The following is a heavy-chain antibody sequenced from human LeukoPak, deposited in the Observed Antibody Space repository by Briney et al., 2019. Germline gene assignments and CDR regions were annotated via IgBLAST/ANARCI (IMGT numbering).Heavy chain of an antibody. J-gene: IGHJ6*03. CDR2: ISSSGSTI. CDR3: ASGISEIHPQNYYMDV. CDR1: GFTFSDYY. Sequence: GGSLRLSRAASGFTFSDYYMSWIRQAPGKGLEWVSYISSSGSTIYYADSVKGRFTISRDNAKNSLYLQMNSLRAEDTAVYYCASGISEIHPQNYYMDVWGKGTTVTISS. V-gene: IGHV3-11*01. D-gene: IGHD3-10*01.